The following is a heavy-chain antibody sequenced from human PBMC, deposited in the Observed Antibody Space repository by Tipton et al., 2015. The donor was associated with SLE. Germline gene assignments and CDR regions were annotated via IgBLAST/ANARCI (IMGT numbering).Heavy chain of an antibody. D-gene: IGHD2-2*01. CDR3: ARGYGYQLLWHRVDY. CDR2: IYHSGST. Sequence: LRLSCTVSGGSISSGGYYWSWIRQHPGKGLEWIGSIYHSGSTYYNPSLKSRVTISVDTSKNQFSLKLSSVTAADTAVYYCARGYGYQLLWHRVDYWGQGTLVTVSS. V-gene: IGHV4-39*07. J-gene: IGHJ4*02. CDR1: GGSISSGGYY.